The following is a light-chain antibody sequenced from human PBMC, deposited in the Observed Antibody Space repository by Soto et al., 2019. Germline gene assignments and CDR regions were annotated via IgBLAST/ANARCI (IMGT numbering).Light chain of an antibody. CDR1: RSNIGAGYA. CDR2: SSD. V-gene: IGLV1-44*01. J-gene: IGLJ3*02. CDR3: AAWDDSLNGWV. Sequence: QSVLTQPPSVSGAPGQRVIISCTGSRSNIGAGYAVHWYQQLPGTAPKLLLYSSDRRPSGVPDRFSGSKSGTSASLAINGLQPEDEADYYCAAWDDSLNGWVFGGGTKLTVL.